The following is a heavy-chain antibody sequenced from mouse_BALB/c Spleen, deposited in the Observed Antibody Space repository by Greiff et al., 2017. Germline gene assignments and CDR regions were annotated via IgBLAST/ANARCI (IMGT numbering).Heavy chain of an antibody. CDR1: GFTFSSYA. CDR2: ISSGGSYT. V-gene: IGHV5-9-4*01. J-gene: IGHJ2*01. D-gene: IGHD2-1*01. Sequence: EVQVVESGGGLVKPGGSLKLSCAASGFTFSSYAMSWVRQSPEKRLEWVAEISSGGSYTYYPDTVTGRFTISRDNAKNTLYLEMSSLRSEDTAMYYCARDGNYDYFDYWGQGTTLTVSS. CDR3: ARDGNYDYFDY.